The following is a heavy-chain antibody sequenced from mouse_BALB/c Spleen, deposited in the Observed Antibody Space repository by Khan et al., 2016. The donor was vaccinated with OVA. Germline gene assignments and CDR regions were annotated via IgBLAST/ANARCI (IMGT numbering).Heavy chain of an antibody. CDR1: GYTFINYW. J-gene: IGHJ2*01. D-gene: IGHD1-1*01. CDR3: ARRGLRWDFDY. V-gene: IGHV1-7*01. Sequence: VQLQESGAELAKPGASVKMSCKASGYTFINYWILWVKQRPGQGLEWIGYINPSTGYTEYNQNFKDKATLTADKSSSTAYMQLSSLTSEDSAVYYCARRGLRWDFDYWGQGTTLPGSS. CDR2: INPSTGYT.